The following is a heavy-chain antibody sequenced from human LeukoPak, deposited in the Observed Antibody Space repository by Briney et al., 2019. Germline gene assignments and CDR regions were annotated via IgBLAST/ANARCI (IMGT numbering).Heavy chain of an antibody. V-gene: IGHV3-21*01. J-gene: IGHJ6*03. CDR1: GFTFSSYS. CDR2: ISSSSSYI. Sequence: GGSLRLSCAASGFTFSSYSMNWVRQAPGKGLEWVSSISSSSSYIYYTDSVKGRFTISRDNAKNSLYLQMNSLRAEDTAVYYCARVAVDWGLYYYYMDVWGKGTTVTVSS. CDR3: ARVAVDWGLYYYYMDV. D-gene: IGHD7-27*01.